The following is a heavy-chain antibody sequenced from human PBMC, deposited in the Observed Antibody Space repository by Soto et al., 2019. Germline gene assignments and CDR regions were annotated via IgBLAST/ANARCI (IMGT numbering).Heavy chain of an antibody. Sequence: EVQLLESGGGLVQPGGSLRLSCAASGFTFSRYAMSWVRQAPGKGREWVSGIIGVGGSTYYADSVKGRFTISRDNSKDTLYLQMNSLRGEDTAVYYCAKDVARITIFGAGAAFDIWGQGTMVTV. V-gene: IGHV3-23*01. J-gene: IGHJ3*02. CDR1: GFTFSRYA. CDR2: IIGVGGST. D-gene: IGHD3-3*01. CDR3: AKDVARITIFGAGAAFDI.